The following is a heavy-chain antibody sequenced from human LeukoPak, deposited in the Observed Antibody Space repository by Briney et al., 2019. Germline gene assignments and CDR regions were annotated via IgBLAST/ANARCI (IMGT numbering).Heavy chain of an antibody. J-gene: IGHJ5*02. Sequence: GGSLRLSCAASGFTSNTYVMIWVRQAPGKGLEWVSAISGSGGSTYYADSVKGRFTISRDNSKNTLYLQMNSLRAEDTAVYYCAKNIQFDPWGQGTLVTVSS. CDR1: GFTSNTYV. V-gene: IGHV3-23*01. CDR3: AKNIQFDP. D-gene: IGHD2/OR15-2a*01. CDR2: ISGSGGST.